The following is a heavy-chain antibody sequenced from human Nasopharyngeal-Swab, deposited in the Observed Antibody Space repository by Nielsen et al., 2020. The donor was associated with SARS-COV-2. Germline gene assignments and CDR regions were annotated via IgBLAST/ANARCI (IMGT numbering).Heavy chain of an antibody. Sequence: GESLKISCAASGFTFTDNYMSWIRQAPGKGLEWLSYISSGGSNTNYADSVKGRFTVSRDNAKNSLYLQMNSLRAEDTAVYYCARDTQGWETNWGSSRGYFDLWGRGTLVTVSS. CDR3: ARDTQGWETNWGSSRGYFDL. CDR2: ISSGGSNT. D-gene: IGHD7-27*01. V-gene: IGHV3-11*06. J-gene: IGHJ2*01. CDR1: GFTFTDNY.